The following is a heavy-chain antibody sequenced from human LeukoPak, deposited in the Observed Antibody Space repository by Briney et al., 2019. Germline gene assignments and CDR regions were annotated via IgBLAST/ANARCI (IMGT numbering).Heavy chain of an antibody. J-gene: IGHJ3*02. Sequence: GGSLRLSCATSGFTFSSYGMHWVRQAPGKGLEWVAVIWFDGSNKYCADSVKGRFTISRDNSKNTLYLQMNSLRAEDTAVYYCARDSLGYSGYAKGGLDIWGQGTMVTVSS. CDR2: IWFDGSNK. D-gene: IGHD5-12*01. V-gene: IGHV3-33*08. CDR1: GFTFSSYG. CDR3: ARDSLGYSGYAKGGLDI.